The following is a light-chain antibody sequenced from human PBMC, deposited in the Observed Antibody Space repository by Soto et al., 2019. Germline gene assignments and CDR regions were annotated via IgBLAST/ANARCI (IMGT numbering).Light chain of an antibody. Sequence: QTVVTQEPSFSVSPGGTVTLTCGFNSASVSTSHYPSWYQQIPGQAPRTLIYSTNIRSSGVPDRFSGSILGNKAALTITGAQAGDEADYYCVLYRGSDIPYVFGTGTKLTVL. CDR2: STN. V-gene: IGLV8-61*01. J-gene: IGLJ1*01. CDR1: SASVSTSHY. CDR3: VLYRGSDIPYV.